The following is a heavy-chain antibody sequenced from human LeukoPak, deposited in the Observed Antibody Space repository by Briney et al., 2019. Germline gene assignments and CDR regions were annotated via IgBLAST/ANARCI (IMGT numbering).Heavy chain of an antibody. CDR3: AREYYYDSSGYDY. CDR1: GGTFSSYA. Sequence: ASVKVSCKASGGTFSSYAISWVRQAPGQGLEWMGRIFPIFGTANYAQKFQGRVTITTDESTSTAYMELSSLRSEDTAVYYCAREYYYDSSGYDYWGQGTLVTVSS. CDR2: IFPIFGTA. D-gene: IGHD3-22*01. J-gene: IGHJ4*02. V-gene: IGHV1-69*05.